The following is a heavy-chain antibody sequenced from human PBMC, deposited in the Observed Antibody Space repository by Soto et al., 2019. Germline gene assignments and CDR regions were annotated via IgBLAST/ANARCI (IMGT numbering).Heavy chain of an antibody. CDR2: IIPIFGTA. J-gene: IGHJ6*02. Sequence: SVKVSCKASGGTFSSYAISWVRQAPGQGLEWMGGIIPIFGTANYAQKFQGRVTITADESTSTAYMELSSLRSDDTAVYYCARDNCSGGSCYSDARMDVWGQGTTVTVSS. V-gene: IGHV1-69*13. D-gene: IGHD2-15*01. CDR1: GGTFSSYA. CDR3: ARDNCSGGSCYSDARMDV.